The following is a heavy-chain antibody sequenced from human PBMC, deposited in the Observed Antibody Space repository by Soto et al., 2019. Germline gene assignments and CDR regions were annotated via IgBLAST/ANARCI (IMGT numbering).Heavy chain of an antibody. J-gene: IGHJ4*02. Sequence: QLQLQESGPGLVKPSETLSLTCTVSGGSIGSSDYYWGWIRQPPGKGLEWIGNIYDSGSTSHNPSLKSRVTIPLDTSKTHVSLKFSSVTAADTAIYICVGGYPWVRFDYWAQATLVTVSS. CDR2: IYDSGST. CDR3: VGGYPWVRFDY. V-gene: IGHV4-39*02. D-gene: IGHD2-15*01. CDR1: GGSIGSSDYY.